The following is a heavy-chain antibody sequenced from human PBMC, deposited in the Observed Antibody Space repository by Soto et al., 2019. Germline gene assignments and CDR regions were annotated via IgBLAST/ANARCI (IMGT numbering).Heavy chain of an antibody. CDR2: IIPIPGTA. CDR1: GGTFSSYA. D-gene: IGHD2-2*01. CDR3: ARSQGSSTSLEIYYYYYYGMDV. Sequence: QVQLVQSGAEVKKPGSSVKVSCKASGGTFSSYAISWVRQAPGHGLEWMGGIIPIPGTANYAQKFQGRVTSTADESTSTAYMELSSLRAEDTAVYYCARSQGSSTSLEIYYYYYYGMDVWGQGTTVTVSS. J-gene: IGHJ6*02. V-gene: IGHV1-69*01.